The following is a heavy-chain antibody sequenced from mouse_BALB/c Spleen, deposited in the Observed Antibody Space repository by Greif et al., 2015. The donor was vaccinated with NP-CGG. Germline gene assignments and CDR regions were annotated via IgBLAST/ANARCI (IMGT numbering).Heavy chain of an antibody. Sequence: EVNLVESGAELVKPGASVKLSCTASGFNIKDTYMHWVKQRPEQGLEWIGRIDPANGNTKYDPKFQGKATITADTSSNTAYLQLSSLTSEDTAVYYCARAITTAYWGQGTLVTVSA. V-gene: IGHV14-3*02. J-gene: IGHJ3*01. D-gene: IGHD1-2*01. CDR3: ARAITTAY. CDR2: IDPANGNT. CDR1: GFNIKDTY.